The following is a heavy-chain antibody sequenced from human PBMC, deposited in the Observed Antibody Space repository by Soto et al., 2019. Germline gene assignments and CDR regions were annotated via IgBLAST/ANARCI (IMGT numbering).Heavy chain of an antibody. D-gene: IGHD2-15*01. J-gene: IGHJ5*02. V-gene: IGHV5-10-1*01. CDR2: IDPSDSYT. Sequence: QSLKISCKGSGYSFTSYWISWVRQMPGKGLEWMGRIDPSDSYTNYSPSFQGHVTISADKSISTAYLQWSSLKASDTAMYYCARQLGSFIVVVVAADLNWFDPWGQGTLVTVSS. CDR1: GYSFTSYW. CDR3: ARQLGSFIVVVVAADLNWFDP.